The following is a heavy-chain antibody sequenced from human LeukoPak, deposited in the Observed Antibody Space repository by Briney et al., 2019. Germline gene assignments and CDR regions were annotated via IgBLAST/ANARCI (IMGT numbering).Heavy chain of an antibody. D-gene: IGHD2-15*01. CDR2: INAGNGNT. J-gene: IGHJ4*02. CDR3: ASGGYCSGGSCYPADY. V-gene: IGHV1-3*01. CDR1: GYTFTSYA. Sequence: ASVKVSCKASGYTFTSYAMHWVRQAPGQRLEWMGWINAGNGNTKYSQKFQGRVTITRDTSASTAYMELSSLRSEDTAVYYCASGGYCSGGSCYPADYWGQGTLVTVSS.